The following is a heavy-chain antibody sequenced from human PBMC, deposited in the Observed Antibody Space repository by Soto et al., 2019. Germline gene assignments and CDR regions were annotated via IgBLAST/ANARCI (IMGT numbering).Heavy chain of an antibody. CDR2: MNPNTGNS. Sequence: QVQLVQSGAEVRKPGASVKVSCEASGYTFTSYDIYWVRQATGQGLEWMGWMNPNTGNSGYAPKFQGRVTVTSDTSINTVHMELSSLRSEDTAVYYCARRAETNGWNGFGADKYYFDFWGQGTLVTVSS. V-gene: IGHV1-8*01. CDR3: ARRAETNGWNGFGADKYYFDF. CDR1: GYTFTSYD. D-gene: IGHD1-1*01. J-gene: IGHJ4*02.